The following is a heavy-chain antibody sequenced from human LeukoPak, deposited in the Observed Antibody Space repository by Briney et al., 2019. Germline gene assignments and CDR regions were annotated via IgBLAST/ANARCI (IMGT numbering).Heavy chain of an antibody. CDR3: AKDTSISYYSTHSEYFDY. CDR1: GISFGNYA. CDR2: ISGGGDTT. J-gene: IGHJ4*02. V-gene: IGHV3-23*01. Sequence: GGSLRLSCVASGISFGNYAMSWVRQAPGKGLEWISAISGGGDTTHYADSVKGRFTISRDNSENTLYLQMNSLRPEDTAIYYCAKDTSISYYSTHSEYFDYWGQGTLVTVSS. D-gene: IGHD4-11*01.